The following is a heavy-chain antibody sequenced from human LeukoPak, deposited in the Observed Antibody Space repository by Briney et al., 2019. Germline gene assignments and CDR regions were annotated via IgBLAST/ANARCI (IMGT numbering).Heavy chain of an antibody. CDR3: ASLAWWELPSYVFDY. D-gene: IGHD1-26*01. J-gene: IGHJ4*02. CDR2: IYYSGST. CDR1: GGSISSSSYY. V-gene: IGHV4-39*01. Sequence: SETLSLTCTVSGGSISSSSYYWGWIRQPPGKGLEWIGSIYYSGSTYYNPPLKSRVTISVDTSKNQFSLKLSSVTAADTAVYYCASLAWWELPSYVFDYWGQGTLVTVSS.